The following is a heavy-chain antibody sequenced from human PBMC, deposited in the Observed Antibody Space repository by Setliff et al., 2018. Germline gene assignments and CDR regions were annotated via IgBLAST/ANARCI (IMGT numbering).Heavy chain of an antibody. J-gene: IGHJ4*02. D-gene: IGHD5-18*01. V-gene: IGHV3-11*05. CDR2: IRSSNSYT. CDR3: AKDLSSNTAASYLFDL. Sequence: GGSLRLSCVVSGFTFSDYYMSWIRQAPGKGLEWVSYIRSSNSYTNYADSVKGRFTISRDNAKNSLYLQMNSLRAEDTAVYYCAKDLSSNTAASYLFDLWGQGTQVTVSS. CDR1: GFTFSDYY.